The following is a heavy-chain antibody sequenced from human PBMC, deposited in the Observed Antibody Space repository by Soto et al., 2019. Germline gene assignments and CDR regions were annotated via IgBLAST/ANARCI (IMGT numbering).Heavy chain of an antibody. J-gene: IGHJ4*02. V-gene: IGHV1-18*01. CDR2: ISAYNGDT. CDR3: ARDWYCSGGSCYTRGIDY. Sequence: GASVKVSCKASGYTFTSYGISWVRQAPGQGLEWMGWISAYNGDTNYAQKLQGRVTMTTDTSTSTAYMELRSLRSDDTAVYYCARDWYCSGGSCYTRGIDYWGQGTLVNVS. D-gene: IGHD2-15*01. CDR1: GYTFTSYG.